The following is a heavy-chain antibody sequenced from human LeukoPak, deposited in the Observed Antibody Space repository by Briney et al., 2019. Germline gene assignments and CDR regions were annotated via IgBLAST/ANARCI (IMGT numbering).Heavy chain of an antibody. CDR3: ARITIFGVVIIVGPVDY. J-gene: IGHJ4*02. CDR1: GGSFSSSSYY. CDR2: IYYSGST. Sequence: SETLSLTCAVYGGSFSSSSYYWGWIRQPPGKGLEWIGSIYYSGSTYYNPSLKSRVTISVDTSKNQFSLKLSSVTAADTAVYYCARITIFGVVIIVGPVDYWGQGTLVTVSS. D-gene: IGHD3-3*01. V-gene: IGHV4-39*07.